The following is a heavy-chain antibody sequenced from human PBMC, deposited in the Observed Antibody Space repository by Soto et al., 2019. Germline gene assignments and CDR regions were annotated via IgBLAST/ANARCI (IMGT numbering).Heavy chain of an antibody. CDR1: GYTFTSYY. CDR3: ARAAGYCSGGSCYFSDAFDI. Sequence: ASVKVSCKASGYTFTSYYMHWVRQAPGQGLEGMGIINPSGGSTSYAQKIRGRVTMTRDTSTSTVYMELSSLRSEDTAVYYCARAAGYCSGGSCYFSDAFDIWGQGTMVTVSS. D-gene: IGHD2-15*01. V-gene: IGHV1-46*03. J-gene: IGHJ3*02. CDR2: INPSGGST.